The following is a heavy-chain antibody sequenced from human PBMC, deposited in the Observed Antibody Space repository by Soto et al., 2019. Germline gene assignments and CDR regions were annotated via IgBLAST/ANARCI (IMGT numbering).Heavy chain of an antibody. Sequence: WTWIRQHPGKGLEWIGYIYYNGNTFYNTSLKSRLTISLDTPKTQFSLKLSSVTAADAAVYYCARGLRSYYFDYWGQGTLVTVSS. J-gene: IGHJ4*02. V-gene: IGHV4-31*02. D-gene: IGHD3-22*01. CDR3: ARGLRSYYFDY. CDR2: IYYNGNT.